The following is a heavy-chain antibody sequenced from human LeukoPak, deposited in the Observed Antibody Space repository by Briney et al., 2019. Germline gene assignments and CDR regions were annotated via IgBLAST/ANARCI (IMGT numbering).Heavy chain of an antibody. CDR1: GFTFSNYW. Sequence: PGGSLRPSCAASGFTFSNYWMSWVRQAPGKGPEWVANTKQDGSDTHYVDSVKGRFTISRDNAKNSLYLQMNSLRAEDTAVYYCTAGNNCGYWGQGTLVTVSS. D-gene: IGHD1-1*01. CDR3: TAGNNCGY. V-gene: IGHV3-7*01. CDR2: TKQDGSDT. J-gene: IGHJ4*02.